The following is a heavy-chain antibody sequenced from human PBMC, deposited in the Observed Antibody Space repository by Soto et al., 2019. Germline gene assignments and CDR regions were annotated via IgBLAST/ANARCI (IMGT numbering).Heavy chain of an antibody. D-gene: IGHD6-13*01. Sequence: QLQLQESGPGLVKPSETLSLTCTVSGGSISSSSYYWGWIRQPPGKGLEWIGSIYYSGSTYYNPSLRSRVTISVDTSKNQFSLKLSSGTAADTAVYYCARHPYSSSCLAYWGQGTLVTVSS. CDR1: GGSISSSSYY. CDR2: IYYSGST. V-gene: IGHV4-39*01. CDR3: ARHPYSSSCLAY. J-gene: IGHJ4*02.